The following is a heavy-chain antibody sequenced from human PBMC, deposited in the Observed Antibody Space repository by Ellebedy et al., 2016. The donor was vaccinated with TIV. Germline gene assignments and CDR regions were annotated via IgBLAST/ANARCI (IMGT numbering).Heavy chain of an antibody. J-gene: IGHJ4*02. CDR1: GFTFSSYG. CDR2: IWYDGSNK. Sequence: GGSLRLSXAASGFTFSSYGMHWVRQAPGKGLEWVAVIWYDGSNKYYADSVKGRFTISRDNSKNTLYLQMNSLRAEDTAVYYCVSVSGFWSGYSNWGQGTLVTVSS. V-gene: IGHV3-33*01. D-gene: IGHD3-3*01. CDR3: VSVSGFWSGYSN.